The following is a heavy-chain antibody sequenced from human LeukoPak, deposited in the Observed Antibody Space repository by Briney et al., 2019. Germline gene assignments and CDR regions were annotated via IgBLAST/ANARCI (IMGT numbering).Heavy chain of an antibody. CDR1: GGSFSGCY. V-gene: IGHV4-34*01. Sequence: SETLSLTCAVYGGSFSGCYWSWIRQPPGKGLEWIGEINHSGSTNYNPSLKSRVTISADTSKNQFSLKLSSATAADTAVYYCARLANWGFGGDYWGQGTLVTVSS. CDR2: INHSGST. J-gene: IGHJ4*02. D-gene: IGHD7-27*01. CDR3: ARLANWGFGGDY.